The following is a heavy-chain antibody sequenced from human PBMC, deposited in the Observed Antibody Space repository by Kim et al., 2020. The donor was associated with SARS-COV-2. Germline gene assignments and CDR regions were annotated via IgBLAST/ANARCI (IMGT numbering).Heavy chain of an antibody. CDR3: ARAPTVGYCSGGSCYSHLFDY. D-gene: IGHD2-15*01. CDR2: IYYSGST. J-gene: IGHJ4*02. V-gene: IGHV4-39*01. Sequence: SETLSLTCTVSGGSISSSSYYWGWIRQPPGKGLEWIGSIYYSGSTYYNPSLKSRVTISVDTSKNQFSLKLSSVTAADTAVYYCARAPTVGYCSGGSCYSHLFDYWGQGTLVTVSS. CDR1: GGSISSSSYY.